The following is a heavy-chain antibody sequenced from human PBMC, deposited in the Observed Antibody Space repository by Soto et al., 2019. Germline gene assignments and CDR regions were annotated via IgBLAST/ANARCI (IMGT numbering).Heavy chain of an antibody. CDR3: ARNWNYAFDI. D-gene: IGHD1-7*01. CDR2: IYSGNST. J-gene: IGHJ3*02. Sequence: GSLRLSCAASAFTFSGNYMSWVRQAPGKGLEWVSVIYSGNSTSYADSVKGRFTISRDNSKNTLYLQMNSLRAEDTAVYYCARNWNYAFDIWGQGTMVTVSS. V-gene: IGHV3-53*01. CDR1: AFTFSGNY.